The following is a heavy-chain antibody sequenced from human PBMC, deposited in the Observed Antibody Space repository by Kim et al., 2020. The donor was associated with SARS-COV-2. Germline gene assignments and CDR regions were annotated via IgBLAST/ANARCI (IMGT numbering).Heavy chain of an antibody. CDR3: ASWKWLAPFDY. J-gene: IGHJ4*02. V-gene: IGHV1-2*02. CDR2: GT. D-gene: IGHD6-19*01. Sequence: GTNYALKFQGRVTMTRDTSINTAYMELSSLKSDDTAVYYCASWKWLAPFDYGGQGTLVTVSS.